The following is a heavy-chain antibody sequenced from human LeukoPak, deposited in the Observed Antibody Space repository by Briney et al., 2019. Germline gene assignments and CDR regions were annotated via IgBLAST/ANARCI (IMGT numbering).Heavy chain of an antibody. CDR2: IYTSGST. V-gene: IGHV4-4*09. CDR3: ARGRRSVAARPGGDAFDI. Sequence: SETLSLTCTVSGGSISSYYWSWIQQPPGKGLEWIGYIYTSGSTNYNPSLKSRVTISVDTSKNQFSLKLSSVTAADTAVYYCARGRRSVAARPGGDAFDIWGQGTMVSVSS. D-gene: IGHD6-6*01. J-gene: IGHJ3*02. CDR1: GGSISSYY.